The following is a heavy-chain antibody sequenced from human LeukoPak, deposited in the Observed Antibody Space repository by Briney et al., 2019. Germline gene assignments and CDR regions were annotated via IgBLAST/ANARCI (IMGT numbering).Heavy chain of an antibody. J-gene: IGHJ4*02. CDR1: GGPVSSYY. CDR2: IHNSGRT. CDR3: ARHPGRLFDY. V-gene: IGHV4-59*08. Sequence: SETLSLTCSVSGGPVSSYYWSWIRQSPGKGLEWIGYIHNSGRTNYNPSLKSRVTGFVDTSKNQVSLRLSSVTAADTAVYYCARHPGRLFDYWGQGTLVTVSS.